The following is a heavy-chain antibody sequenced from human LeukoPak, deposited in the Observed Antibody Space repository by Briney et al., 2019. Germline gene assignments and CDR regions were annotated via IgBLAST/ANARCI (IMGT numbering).Heavy chain of an antibody. J-gene: IGHJ3*02. V-gene: IGHV4-34*01. CDR1: GGSFSGYY. CDR2: INHSGST. D-gene: IGHD2-21*01. Sequence: SETLSLTCAVYGGSFSGYYWSWIRQPPGKGLEWIGEINHSGSTNYNPSLKSRVTISVDTSKNQFSLKLSSVTAADTAVYYCAREVIEAFDIWGQGTMVTVSS. CDR3: AREVIEAFDI.